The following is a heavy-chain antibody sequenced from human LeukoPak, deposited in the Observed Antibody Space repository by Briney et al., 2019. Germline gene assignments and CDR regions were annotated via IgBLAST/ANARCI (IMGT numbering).Heavy chain of an antibody. Sequence: SETLSLTCAVYGGSFSGYYWSWIRQPPGKGLEWIGEINHSGSANYNPSLKSRVTISVDTSKNQFSLKLSSVTAADTAVYYCARSPEDWYFDLWGRGTLVTVSS. D-gene: IGHD1-14*01. CDR3: ARSPEDWYFDL. J-gene: IGHJ2*01. CDR2: INHSGSA. V-gene: IGHV4-34*01. CDR1: GGSFSGYY.